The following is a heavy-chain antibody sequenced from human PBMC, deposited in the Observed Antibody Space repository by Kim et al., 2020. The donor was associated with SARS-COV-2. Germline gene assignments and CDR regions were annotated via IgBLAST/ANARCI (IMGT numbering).Heavy chain of an antibody. J-gene: IGHJ4*02. CDR2: INAGNGNT. V-gene: IGHV1-3*01. Sequence: ASVKVSCTASGFTFSDYAMYWVRQAPGQRLEWMGWINAGNGNTRYSQKFRGRVTITWDTSASTAYMDLTSLRFEDTAVYYCARERFGGSFDYWGQGTLVTVSS. CDR3: ARERFGGSFDY. CDR1: GFTFSDYA. D-gene: IGHD3-10*01.